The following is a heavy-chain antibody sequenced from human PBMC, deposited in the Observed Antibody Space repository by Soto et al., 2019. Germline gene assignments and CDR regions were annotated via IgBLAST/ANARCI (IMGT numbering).Heavy chain of an antibody. CDR2: ISSSSSYI. Sequence: GGSLRLSCAASGFTFSSYSMNWVRQAPGKGLEWVSSISSSSSYIYYADSVKGRFTISRDNAKNSLYLQMNSLRAEDTAVYYCARGWSLSFRSHSSPLNWFDPWGQGTLVTVSS. J-gene: IGHJ5*02. D-gene: IGHD6-13*01. V-gene: IGHV3-21*01. CDR3: ARGWSLSFRSHSSPLNWFDP. CDR1: GFTFSSYS.